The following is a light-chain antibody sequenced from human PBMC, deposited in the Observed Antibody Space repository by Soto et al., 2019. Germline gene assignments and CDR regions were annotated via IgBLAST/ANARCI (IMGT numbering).Light chain of an antibody. CDR1: QSVNTN. Sequence: ELVMTQSPATLSLSPGARATLSGRASQSVNTNLAWYQQKPGQAPRLLIYGASTRATGIPARFSGSGSGTEFTLAISSLQSEDFAVYYCQQYNNWPPWTFGQGTKVDIK. J-gene: IGKJ1*01. CDR3: QQYNNWPPWT. CDR2: GAS. V-gene: IGKV3-15*01.